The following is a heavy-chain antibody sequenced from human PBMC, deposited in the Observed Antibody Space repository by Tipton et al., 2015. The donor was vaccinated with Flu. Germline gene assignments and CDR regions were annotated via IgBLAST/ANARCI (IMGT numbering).Heavy chain of an antibody. Sequence: GSLRLSCAASGFNFNIYAMGWVRQAPGKGLEWVSGIAGTTGNTYFADSVRGRFTISRDNSKNTLYLHMSSLRAEDTAVYYCAKDWFRQDIVGRAAPFDSWGQGIMVTVSS. CDR2: IAGTTGNT. V-gene: IGHV3-23*01. D-gene: IGHD2-15*01. CDR1: GFNFNIYA. J-gene: IGHJ4*02. CDR3: AKDWFRQDIVGRAAPFDS.